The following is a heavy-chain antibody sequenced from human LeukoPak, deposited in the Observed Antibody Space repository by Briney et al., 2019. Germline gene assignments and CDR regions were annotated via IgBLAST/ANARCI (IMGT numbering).Heavy chain of an antibody. CDR3: ARDLRAGKEYFQH. D-gene: IGHD6-19*01. J-gene: IGHJ1*01. V-gene: IGHV4-31*03. Sequence: SETLSLTCTASGGSISSGGYYWSWIRQHPGKGLEWIGYVYYSGSTYYNPSLKSRVTISVDTSKNQFSLKLSSVTAADTAVYYCARDLRAGKEYFQHWGQGTLVTVSS. CDR1: GGSISSGGYY. CDR2: VYYSGST.